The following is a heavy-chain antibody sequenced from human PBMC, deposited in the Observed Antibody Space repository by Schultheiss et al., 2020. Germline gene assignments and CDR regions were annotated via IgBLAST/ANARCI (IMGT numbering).Heavy chain of an antibody. CDR2: IWYDGSNK. CDR1: GFTFSSYA. Sequence: GGSLRLSCAASGFTFSSYAMSWVRQAPGKGLEWVAVIWYDGSNKYYADSVKGRFTISRDNSKNTLYLQMNSLRAEDTAVYYCASPRPGPGGQLYYYYGMDVWGQGTTVTGYS. D-gene: IGHD2-8*02. CDR3: ASPRPGPGGQLYYYYGMDV. J-gene: IGHJ6*02. V-gene: IGHV3-33*08.